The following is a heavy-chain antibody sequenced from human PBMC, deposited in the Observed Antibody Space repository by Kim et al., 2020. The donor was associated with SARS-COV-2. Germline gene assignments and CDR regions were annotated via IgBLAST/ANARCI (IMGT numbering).Heavy chain of an antibody. Sequence: GGSLRLSCEASGFTFSDYVMSWVRQAPGKGLEWVSTIGSSASSTYYADSAKGRFTISRDNSKHTLFLQMDSLRAEYTAVYICAKLNNNRFDFWGHGTMV. D-gene: IGHD1-20*01. J-gene: IGHJ3*01. CDR2: IGSSASST. V-gene: IGHV3-23*01. CDR1: GFTFSDYV. CDR3: AKLNNNRFDF.